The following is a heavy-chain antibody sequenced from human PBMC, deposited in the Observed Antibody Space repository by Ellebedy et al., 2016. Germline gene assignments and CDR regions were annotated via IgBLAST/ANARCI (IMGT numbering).Heavy chain of an antibody. CDR2: IYPGDSDS. V-gene: IGHV5-51*01. Sequence: GGSLRLXXKGSGYRFTSYWIGWVRQMPGKGLEWMGCIYPGDSDSRYSPSFQGQVTISADKSISTAYLQWSSLRASDTAMYYCARGSGSYKSPFDYWGQGTLVTVSS. CDR1: GYRFTSYW. J-gene: IGHJ4*02. D-gene: IGHD1-26*01. CDR3: ARGSGSYKSPFDY.